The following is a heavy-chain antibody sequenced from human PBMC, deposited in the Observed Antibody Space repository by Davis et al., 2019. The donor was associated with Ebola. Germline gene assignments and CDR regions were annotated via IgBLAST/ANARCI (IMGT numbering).Heavy chain of an antibody. J-gene: IGHJ4*02. Sequence: GESLKISCAASGFTLSSYWMHWFRQAPGKGLVWVSRINGDGSGTNYADSVRGRFTVSRDNAQNTLYLQMNSLTAEDTAVYYCSRDVQFEFYDYWGQGTLVTVSS. V-gene: IGHV3-74*01. CDR3: SRDVQFEFYDY. CDR2: INGDGSGT. D-gene: IGHD3-10*01. CDR1: GFTLSSYW.